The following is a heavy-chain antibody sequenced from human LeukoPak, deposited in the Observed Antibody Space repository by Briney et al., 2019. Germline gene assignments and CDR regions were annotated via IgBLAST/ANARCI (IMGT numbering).Heavy chain of an antibody. J-gene: IGHJ5*02. CDR3: ARDAVAGRVESWFDP. CDR1: GGSFSGYY. Sequence: SETLSLTCAVYGGSFSGYYWSWIRQPPGKGLEWIGYIYYSGSTNYNPSLKSRVTISVDTSKNQFSLKLSSVTAADTAVYYCARDAVAGRVESWFDPWGQGTLVTVSS. CDR2: IYYSGST. V-gene: IGHV4-59*01. D-gene: IGHD6-19*01.